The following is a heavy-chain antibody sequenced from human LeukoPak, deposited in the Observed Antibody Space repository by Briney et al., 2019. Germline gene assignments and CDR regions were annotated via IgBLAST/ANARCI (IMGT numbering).Heavy chain of an antibody. CDR3: ARGLDCSGGSCYRSPSGYNWFDP. Sequence: GASVKVSCKASGGTFSSYAISWVRQAPGQGLEWMGGIIPIFGTANYAQKFQGRVTITAGESTSTAYMELSSLRSEDTAVYYCARGLDCSGGSCYRSPSGYNWFDPWGQGTLVTVSS. CDR2: IIPIFGTA. D-gene: IGHD2-15*01. CDR1: GGTFSSYA. J-gene: IGHJ5*02. V-gene: IGHV1-69*13.